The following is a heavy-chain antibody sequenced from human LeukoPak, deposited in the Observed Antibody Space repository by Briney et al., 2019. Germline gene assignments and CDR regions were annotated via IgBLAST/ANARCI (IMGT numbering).Heavy chain of an antibody. V-gene: IGHV4-34*01. CDR3: ASFLGDTKWFDP. J-gene: IGHJ5*02. Sequence: KSSETLSLTCAVYGGSFSGYYWSWIRQPPGKGLEWIGEINHSGSTNYNPSLKSRVTISVDTSKNQFSLKLSSVTAADTAVYYCASFLGDTKWFDPWGQGTLVTVSS. CDR2: INHSGST. CDR1: GGSFSGYY. D-gene: IGHD4-17*01.